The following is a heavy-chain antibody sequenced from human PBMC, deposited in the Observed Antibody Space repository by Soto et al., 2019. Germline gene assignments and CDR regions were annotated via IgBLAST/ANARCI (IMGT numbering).Heavy chain of an antibody. D-gene: IGHD3-16*01. CDR2: MSYDGSAK. CDR1: GFSFRSYA. CDR3: ARARLDTPGLEY. Sequence: QVQLVESGGGVVQPGRSLRLSCAASGFSFRSYAMHWVRQAPGKGLEWVAVMSYDGSAKDYADSVKGRFTTSRDNSKNTLYLQMSSLRAEDTAVYYCARARLDTPGLEYWGQGTLVTVSS. J-gene: IGHJ4*02. V-gene: IGHV3-30-3*01.